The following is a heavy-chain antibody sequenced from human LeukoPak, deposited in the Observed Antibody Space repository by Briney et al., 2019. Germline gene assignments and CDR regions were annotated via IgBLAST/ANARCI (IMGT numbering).Heavy chain of an antibody. Sequence: PGGSLRLSCAASGFTFSSYSMNWVRQAPGKGLEGVSSISSSRSYIYYADSVKGRFTISRDNAKNSLYLQMNSLRAEDTAVYYCARDRARANSGSYFNWFDPWGQGTLVTVSS. D-gene: IGHD1-26*01. V-gene: IGHV3-21*01. J-gene: IGHJ5*02. CDR3: ARDRARANSGSYFNWFDP. CDR2: ISSSRSYI. CDR1: GFTFSSYS.